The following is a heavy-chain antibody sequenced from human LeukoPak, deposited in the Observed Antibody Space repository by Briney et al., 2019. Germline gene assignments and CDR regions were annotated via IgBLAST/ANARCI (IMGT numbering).Heavy chain of an antibody. Sequence: SETLSLTCTVSGGSISSGGYYWSWIRQHPGKGLEWIGYIYYSGSTYYNPSLKSRVTISVDTSKDQFSLKLSSVTAADTAVYYCARDRGPYSGYDSYYFDYWGQGTLVTVSS. CDR1: GGSISSGGYY. CDR3: ARDRGPYSGYDSYYFDY. CDR2: IYYSGST. D-gene: IGHD5-12*01. J-gene: IGHJ4*02. V-gene: IGHV4-31*03.